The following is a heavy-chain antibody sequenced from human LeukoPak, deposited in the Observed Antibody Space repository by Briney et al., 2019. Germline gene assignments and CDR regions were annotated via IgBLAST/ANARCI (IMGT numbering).Heavy chain of an antibody. CDR2: IYYSGST. CDR1: GGSVSSGSYY. Sequence: SETLSLTCTVSGGSVSSGSYYWSWIRQPPGKGLEWIGYIYYSGSTNYNPSLKSRVTISVDTSKNQFSLKLSSVTAADTAVYYCASDDYGGNGYYFDYWGQGTLDTVSS. J-gene: IGHJ4*02. V-gene: IGHV4-61*01. CDR3: ASDDYGGNGYYFDY. D-gene: IGHD4-23*01.